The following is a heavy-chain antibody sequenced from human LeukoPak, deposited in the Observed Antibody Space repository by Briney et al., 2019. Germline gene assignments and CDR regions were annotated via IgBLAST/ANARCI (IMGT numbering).Heavy chain of an antibody. Sequence: SETLSLTCTVSGGSISSSSYYWGWIRQSPGKGLEWIGSIYYSGSTYYNPSLKSRVTISVDTSKNQFSLKLSSVTAADTAVYYCASSPRTFKTVTTFYYMDVWGEGTTVTISS. V-gene: IGHV4-39*01. CDR2: IYYSGST. CDR3: ASSPRTFKTVTTFYYMDV. CDR1: GGSISSSSYY. D-gene: IGHD4-17*01. J-gene: IGHJ6*03.